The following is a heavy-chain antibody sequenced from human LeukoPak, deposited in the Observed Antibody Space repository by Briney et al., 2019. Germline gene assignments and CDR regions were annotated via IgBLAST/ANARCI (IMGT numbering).Heavy chain of an antibody. CDR2: IKQDGSEK. V-gene: IGHV3-7*04. D-gene: IGHD2-21*02. J-gene: IGHJ4*02. Sequence: GGSLRLPCAASGFTFSSYWMSWVRQAPGKGLEWVANIKQDGSEKYYVDSVKGRFTISRDNAKNSLYLQMNSLRAEDTAVYYCARVTAIRAFDYWGQGTLVTVSS. CDR3: ARVTAIRAFDY. CDR1: GFTFSSYW.